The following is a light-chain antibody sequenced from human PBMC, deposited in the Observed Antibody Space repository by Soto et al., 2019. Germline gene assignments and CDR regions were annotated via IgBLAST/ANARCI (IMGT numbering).Light chain of an antibody. V-gene: IGKV3-11*01. CDR3: QQRSNGIT. Sequence: ILLTQSPAILSLSPGERATLSCRASQSVSSYLAWYQQKPGQAPRLLIYDASNRATGIPVRFSGSGSGTDFTLTISSLEPEDFAVYYCQQRSNGITFGPGTKVDIK. CDR2: DAS. CDR1: QSVSSY. J-gene: IGKJ3*01.